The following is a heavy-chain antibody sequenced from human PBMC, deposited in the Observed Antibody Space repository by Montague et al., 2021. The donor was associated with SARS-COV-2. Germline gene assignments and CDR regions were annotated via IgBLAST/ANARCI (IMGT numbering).Heavy chain of an antibody. V-gene: IGHV4-34*01. CDR2: ISHSGST. D-gene: IGHD3-3*01. CDR1: GGSFSGYY. CDR3: ATLPSSITIFGVVQGYYFDE. Sequence: SETLSLTCAVYGGSFSGYYWSWIRQPPGKGLEWIGEISHSGSTNYNPSLKSRVTISRDTSKNQFSLKLSSVTAADTAVYYCATLPSSITIFGVVQGYYFDEWGQGTLVTVSS. J-gene: IGHJ4*02.